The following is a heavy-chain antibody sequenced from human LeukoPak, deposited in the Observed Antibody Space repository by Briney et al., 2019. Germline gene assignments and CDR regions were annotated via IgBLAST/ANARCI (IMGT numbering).Heavy chain of an antibody. CDR1: GFTFSSYW. J-gene: IGHJ4*02. D-gene: IGHD4-17*01. CDR2: IKQDGSEK. V-gene: IGHV3-7*03. Sequence: PGGSLRLSCAASGFTFSSYWMSWVRQAPGKGLEWVANIKQDGSEKYYVDSVKGRFTISRDNAKNSLYLQMNSLRAEDAAVYYCAKDSLEFERIIGYYGVNYWGQGTLVTVSS. CDR3: AKDSLEFERIIGYYGVNY.